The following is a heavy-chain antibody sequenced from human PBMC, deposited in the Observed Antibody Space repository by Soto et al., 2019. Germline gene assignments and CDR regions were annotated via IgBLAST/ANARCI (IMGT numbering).Heavy chain of an antibody. Sequence: EVQLAESGGGLVQPGGSLRLSCAASGFTFSSYWMHWVRQAPGKGLVWVSRINSDGSSTSYADAVKGRYTISRDNSKNTLNLQMNSMRAEDTAVYYCVRTSLEVAAATREDYWGQGTLVTVSS. V-gene: IGHV3-74*01. J-gene: IGHJ4*02. D-gene: IGHD2-15*01. CDR3: VRTSLEVAAATREDY. CDR2: INSDGSST. CDR1: GFTFSSYW.